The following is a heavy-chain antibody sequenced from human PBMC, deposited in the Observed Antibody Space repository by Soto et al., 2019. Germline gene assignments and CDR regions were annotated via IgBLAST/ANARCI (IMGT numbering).Heavy chain of an antibody. J-gene: IGHJ3*01. CDR1: GDSLTIGGHY. CDR2: IYHSGST. Sequence: QVRLQESGPGLVRPSQTLSLTCSVSGDSLTIGGHYWTWIRQHPGKGLEWIGYIYHSGSTYYSPSIKSGVTISVDTSENQFSLKLTSLTAADTAVYYCARGGDGFDLWGQGKMVTVSS. CDR3: ARGGDGFDL. V-gene: IGHV4-31*03.